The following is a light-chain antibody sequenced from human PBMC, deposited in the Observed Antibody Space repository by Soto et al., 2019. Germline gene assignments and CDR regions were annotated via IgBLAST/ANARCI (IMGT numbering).Light chain of an antibody. CDR3: QKYGSSPELP. CDR1: QSVSSSY. V-gene: IGKV3D-20*01. J-gene: IGKJ4*01. CDR2: DAY. Sequence: EILLTQSPATLSLSPGSRSPLSCLAIQSVSSSYLAWYQQKPGLAHRLLIYDAYSRATGIPDRFSGRGSGTDFTLTISRLEPEDFAVYYCQKYGSSPELPLGGGHKVDIK.